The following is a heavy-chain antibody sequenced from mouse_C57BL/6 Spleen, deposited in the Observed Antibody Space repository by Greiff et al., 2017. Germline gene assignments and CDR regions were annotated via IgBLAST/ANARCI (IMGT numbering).Heavy chain of an antibody. V-gene: IGHV1-15*01. CDR1: GYTFTDYE. J-gene: IGHJ1*03. CDR3: TKIGSHYYGSTYWYFDV. D-gene: IGHD1-1*01. Sequence: QVQLKQSGAELVRPGASVTLSCKASGYTFTDYEMHWVKQTPVHGLEWIGAIDPETGGTAYNQKFKGKAILTADKSSSTAYMELRSLTSEDSAVYYCTKIGSHYYGSTYWYFDVWGTGTTVTVSS. CDR2: IDPETGGT.